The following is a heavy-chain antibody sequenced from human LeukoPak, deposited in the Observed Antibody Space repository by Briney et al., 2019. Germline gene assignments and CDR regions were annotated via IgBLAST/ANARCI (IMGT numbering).Heavy chain of an antibody. V-gene: IGHV3-21*01. CDR1: GFTFSSHS. CDR2: ISSGGDYI. D-gene: IGHD1-26*01. CDR3: AKDPLYSGSLDY. J-gene: IGHJ4*02. Sequence: GGSLRLSCVASGFTFSSHSLSWVRQAPGKGLEWVSSISSGGDYIYYADSVKGRFTISRDNGMNSLYLHMNSLRAEDTAVYYCAKDPLYSGSLDYWGQGTLVTVSS.